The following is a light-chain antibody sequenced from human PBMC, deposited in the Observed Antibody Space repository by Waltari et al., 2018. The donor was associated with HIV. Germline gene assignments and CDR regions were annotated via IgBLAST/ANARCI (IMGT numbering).Light chain of an antibody. CDR3: ASWDDSLSGYVV. CDR2: SNN. J-gene: IGLJ2*01. Sequence: QSVLTQPPSASGTPGQRVTIPCSGRRSNIGGHYVSCYQQLPGTAPKLPIYSNNQRPSWVPERFSGSKSGTSASMAISGLRSEDEADYYCASWDDSLSGYVVFGGGTKLTVL. CDR1: RSNIGGHY. V-gene: IGLV1-47*02.